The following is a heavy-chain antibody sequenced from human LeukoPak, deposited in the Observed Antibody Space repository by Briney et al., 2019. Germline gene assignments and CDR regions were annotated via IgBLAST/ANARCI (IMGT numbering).Heavy chain of an antibody. J-gene: IGHJ6*02. Sequence: GGSLRLSCAASGFTFRSYEMNWVRQAPGKGLEWVSYISSSGSTIYYADSVKGRFTISRDNAKNSLYLQMNSLRAEDTAVYYCARDGGAVLAVNLNYYYYGLDVWGQGTTVTVSS. D-gene: IGHD6-19*01. CDR2: ISSSGSTI. V-gene: IGHV3-48*03. CDR3: ARDGGAVLAVNLNYYYYGLDV. CDR1: GFTFRSYE.